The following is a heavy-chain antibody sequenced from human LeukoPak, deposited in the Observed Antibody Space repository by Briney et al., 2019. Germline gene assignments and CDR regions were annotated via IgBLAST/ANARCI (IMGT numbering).Heavy chain of an antibody. CDR1: GFTFSSYA. V-gene: IGHV3-30*01. J-gene: IGHJ6*03. Sequence: GRSLRLSCAASGFTFSSYAMHWVRQAPGKGLEWVAAISYDGSNKYYADSVKGRFTISRDNSKNTLYLQMNSLRAEDTAVYYCARPLEVVVPAAIRVYYYYYMDVWGKGTTVTVSS. D-gene: IGHD2-2*02. CDR2: ISYDGSNK. CDR3: ARPLEVVVPAAIRVYYYYYMDV.